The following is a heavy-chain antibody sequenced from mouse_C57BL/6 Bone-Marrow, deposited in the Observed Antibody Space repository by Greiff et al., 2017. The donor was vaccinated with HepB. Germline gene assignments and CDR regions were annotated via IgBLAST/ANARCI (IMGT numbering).Heavy chain of an antibody. D-gene: IGHD2-3*01. J-gene: IGHJ1*03. CDR2: ISSGSSTI. CDR3: ARGDGYYVWYFDV. CDR1: GFTFSDYG. Sequence: EVKLVESGGGLVKPGGSLKLSCAASGFTFSDYGMHWVRQAPEKGLEWVAYISSGSSTIYYADTVKGRFTISRDNAKITLFLQMTSLRSEDTAMYYCARGDGYYVWYFDVWGTGTTVTVSS. V-gene: IGHV5-17*01.